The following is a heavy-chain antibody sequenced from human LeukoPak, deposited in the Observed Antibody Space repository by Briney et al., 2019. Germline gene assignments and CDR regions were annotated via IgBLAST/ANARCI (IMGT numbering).Heavy chain of an antibody. J-gene: IGHJ4*02. V-gene: IGHV4-31*03. Sequence: SETLSLTCTVSGVSISSGGYYWSWVRQHPGKGLEWIVYIYYSGSTYYDPSLKSRVTISVDTYKNQFSLKLSSVTAADTAVYYCARDVIPRRDGYNLLDYWGQGTLVTVSS. CDR3: ARDVIPRRDGYNLLDY. D-gene: IGHD5-24*01. CDR1: GVSISSGGYY. CDR2: IYYSGST.